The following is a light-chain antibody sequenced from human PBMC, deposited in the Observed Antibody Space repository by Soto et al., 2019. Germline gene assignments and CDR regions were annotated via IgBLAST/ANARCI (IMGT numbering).Light chain of an antibody. CDR2: CDD. CDR1: SSNIGNNA. J-gene: IGLJ3*02. V-gene: IGLV1-36*01. Sequence: QSVLTQPPSVSEAPWQRVTISCAGSSSNIGNNAVNWYQQLPGKAPKFLIYCDDLVPAGVSDRFSGSKSGTSASLAISGLRSEDEADYYCASWDDGLNGVVFGGGTKVTVL. CDR3: ASWDDGLNGVV.